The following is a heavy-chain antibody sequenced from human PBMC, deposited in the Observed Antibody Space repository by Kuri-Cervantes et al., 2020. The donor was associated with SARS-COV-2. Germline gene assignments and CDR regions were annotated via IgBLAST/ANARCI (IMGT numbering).Heavy chain of an antibody. J-gene: IGHJ4*02. Sequence: GGSLRLFCAASGFTFSGYSMNWIRQAPGKGLEWVASIDSSSYYIYHADSVKGRLTISRDNAKTSLYLQMNSLKLEDTAVYYCAREEGGELGEAFDYWGQGALVTVSS. CDR1: GFTFSGYS. CDR3: AREEGGELGEAFDY. D-gene: IGHD7-27*01. CDR2: IDSSSYYI. V-gene: IGHV3-21*01.